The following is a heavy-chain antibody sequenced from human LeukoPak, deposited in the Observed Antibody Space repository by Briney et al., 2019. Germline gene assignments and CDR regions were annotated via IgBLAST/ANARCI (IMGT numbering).Heavy chain of an antibody. Sequence: GGSLRLSCAASGFTFSDYYMSWIRQAPGKGLEWVSYISSSGSTIYYADSVEGRFTISRDNAKNSLYLQMNSLRAEDTAVYYCVLKPYYDFWSGYPDYGMDVWGQGTTVTVSS. V-gene: IGHV3-11*01. CDR3: VLKPYYDFWSGYPDYGMDV. D-gene: IGHD3-3*01. J-gene: IGHJ6*02. CDR2: ISSSGSTI. CDR1: GFTFSDYY.